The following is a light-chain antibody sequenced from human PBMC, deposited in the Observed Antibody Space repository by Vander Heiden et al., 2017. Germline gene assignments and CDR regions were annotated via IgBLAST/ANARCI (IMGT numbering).Light chain of an antibody. J-gene: IGKJ2*01. CDR3: QQSYSTPYT. CDR2: AAS. V-gene: IGKV1-39*01. CDR1: QSISSY. Sequence: MQITQSPSSLSAAVSDRVTITFRSSQSISSYLNWYQQKPGQAPKLLIYAASSLQSGVPSRFSGSGSGTDFTLTISSLQPEDFATYYCQQSYSTPYTFGQGTKLEIK.